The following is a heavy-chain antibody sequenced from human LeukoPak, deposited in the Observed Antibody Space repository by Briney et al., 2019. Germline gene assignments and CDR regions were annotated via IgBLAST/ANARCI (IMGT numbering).Heavy chain of an antibody. D-gene: IGHD3-10*01. J-gene: IGHJ4*02. Sequence: SVKVSCKASGGTFSSYAISWVRQAPGQGLEWMGRIIPILGIANYAQKFQGRVTITADKSTSTAYMELSSLRSEDTAVYYCATYYYGSGSFDYWGRGTLVTVSS. CDR2: IIPILGIA. CDR3: ATYYYGSGSFDY. V-gene: IGHV1-69*04. CDR1: GGTFSSYA.